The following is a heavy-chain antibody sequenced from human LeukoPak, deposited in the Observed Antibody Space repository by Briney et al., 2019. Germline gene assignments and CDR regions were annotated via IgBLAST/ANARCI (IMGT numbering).Heavy chain of an antibody. V-gene: IGHV3-66*01. J-gene: IGHJ6*02. CDR3: ARDLAGYYYGMDV. CDR2: IHSGGST. Sequence: GGSLRLSCATSGFTVSSNYMSWVRRASGKGLEWVSVIHSGGSTYYADSVRGRFTISRDNSKNTLYLQMNSLRADDTAVYYCARDLAGYYYGMDVWGQGTTVIVSS. CDR1: GFTVSSNY.